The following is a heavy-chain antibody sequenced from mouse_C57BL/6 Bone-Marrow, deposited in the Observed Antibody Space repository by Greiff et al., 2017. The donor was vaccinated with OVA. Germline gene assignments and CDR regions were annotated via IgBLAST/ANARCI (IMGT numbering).Heavy chain of an antibody. CDR3: ARDCYDYDAYAMDY. Sequence: EVKLMESGGGLVQSGRSLRLSCATSGFTFSDFYMEWVRQAPGKGLEWIAASRNKANDYTTEYSASVKGRFIVSRDTSQSILYLQMNALRAEDTAIYYCARDCYDYDAYAMDYWGQGTSVTVSS. D-gene: IGHD2-4*01. CDR1: GFTFSDFY. CDR2: SRNKANDYTT. J-gene: IGHJ4*01. V-gene: IGHV7-1*01.